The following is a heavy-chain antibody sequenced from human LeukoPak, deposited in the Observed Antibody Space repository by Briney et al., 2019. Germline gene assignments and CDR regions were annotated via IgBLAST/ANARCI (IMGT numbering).Heavy chain of an antibody. CDR2: IYPGDSDT. V-gene: IGHV5-51*01. D-gene: IGHD3-22*01. CDR1: GYSFTNYW. Sequence: GESLKISCEGSGYSFTNYWIGWVRQMPGKGLEWMGIIYPGDSDTRYSPSFQGQVTISVDKSNNTAYLQWGSLKASDTAMYYCARRYYYHDGSGYFPFDYWGRGTLVTVSS. CDR3: ARRYYYHDGSGYFPFDY. J-gene: IGHJ4*02.